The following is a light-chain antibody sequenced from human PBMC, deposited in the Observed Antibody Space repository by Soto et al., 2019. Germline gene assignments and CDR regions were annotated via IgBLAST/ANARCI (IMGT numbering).Light chain of an antibody. Sequence: EIVLTQSPDTLSLSPGERATLSCRASQSIDSRWLAWNQQKPGQAPRLLIYTTSSRATGIPDRFSGSGSGTYFTLTISRLEPEDFEVYYCQVVDGSVTLGGGTKVEMK. V-gene: IGKV3-20*01. J-gene: IGKJ4*01. CDR2: TTS. CDR3: QVVDGSVT. CDR1: QSIDSRW.